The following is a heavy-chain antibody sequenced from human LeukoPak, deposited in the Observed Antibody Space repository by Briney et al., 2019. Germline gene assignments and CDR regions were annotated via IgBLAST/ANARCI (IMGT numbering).Heavy chain of an antibody. V-gene: IGHV3-9*03. D-gene: IGHD6-19*01. CDR1: GFTFDDYA. CDR2: FSWSSGSI. Sequence: PGGSLRLSCAASGFTFDDYAMHSVRQAPGKGLEWVSGFSWSSGSIGYAGSVKGRFTISRDNAKNSLYLQMNSLRAEDMALYYCAKVHSSGWFAYWGQGTLVTVSS. CDR3: AKVHSSGWFAY. J-gene: IGHJ5*01.